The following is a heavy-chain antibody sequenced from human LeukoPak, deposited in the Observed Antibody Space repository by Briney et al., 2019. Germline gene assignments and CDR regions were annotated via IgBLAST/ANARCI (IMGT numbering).Heavy chain of an antibody. CDR2: TSYDETSK. CDR3: AASQYFEFWSGRDY. J-gene: IGHJ4*02. Sequence: PGGSLRLSCAGSGFPSSSYTLHWVRQAPGKGLEWLAGTSYDETSKNYADSVKGRFTISRDNTKNTVFLQMNTLRVEDTAVYYCAASQYFEFWSGRDYWGQGTLVSVSS. D-gene: IGHD3-3*01. CDR1: GFPSSSYT. V-gene: IGHV3-30-3*02.